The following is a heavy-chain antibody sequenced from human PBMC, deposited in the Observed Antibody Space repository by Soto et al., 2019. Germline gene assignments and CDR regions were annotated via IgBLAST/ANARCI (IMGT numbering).Heavy chain of an antibody. D-gene: IGHD3-16*01. V-gene: IGHV1-18*01. J-gene: IGHJ5*02. CDR1: GYTFNTYG. CDR2: ISAYDGKT. Sequence: ASVKVSCKTSGYTFNTYGINWVRQAPGQGLELMGWISAYDGKTTYAEKFQGRVTLTTDTSTSTAYMELRSLRSDDTAIYYCARMATFGSLNWFDPWGQGTLVTVSS. CDR3: ARMATFGSLNWFDP.